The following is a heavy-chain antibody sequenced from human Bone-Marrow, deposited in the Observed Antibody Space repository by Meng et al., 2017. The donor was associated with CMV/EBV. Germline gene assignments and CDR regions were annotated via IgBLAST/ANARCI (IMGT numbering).Heavy chain of an antibody. CDR3: ARVFYGSGSYYPGD. D-gene: IGHD3-10*01. J-gene: IGHJ4*02. Sequence: GESLKISCAASGFTFSSYDMHWVRQRTGKGLEWVSAIGTAGDTYYPGSVKGRFTISRENAKNSLYLQMNSLRAGDTAVYYCARVFYGSGSYYPGDWGQGTLVTVSS. V-gene: IGHV3-13*01. CDR1: GFTFSSYD. CDR2: IGTAGDT.